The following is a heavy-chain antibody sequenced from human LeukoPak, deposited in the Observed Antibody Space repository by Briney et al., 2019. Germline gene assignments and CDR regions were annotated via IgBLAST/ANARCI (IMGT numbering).Heavy chain of an antibody. V-gene: IGHV1-2*02. CDR3: ARELAAADDY. J-gene: IGHJ4*02. D-gene: IGHD2-15*01. Sequence: ASVTVSFTASGYTFTVYYMHWVRQAPGQGLEWMGWINPNSGGTNYAQKFQGRVTMTSDTSISTAYMELSRLRSDDTAVYYCARELAAADDYWGQGTLVTVSS. CDR2: INPNSGGT. CDR1: GYTFTVYY.